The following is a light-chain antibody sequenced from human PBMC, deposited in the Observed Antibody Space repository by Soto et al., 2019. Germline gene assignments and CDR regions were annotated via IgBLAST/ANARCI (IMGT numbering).Light chain of an antibody. J-gene: IGKJ3*01. Sequence: EIVLTQSPGTLSLSPGERATLSCRASQSVSSSYLAWYQQKPGQAPRLLIYGASSRATDIPDRFSGSGSGTDLSLNISRLEPEDFAVYYCQQYGSSPLSFGPGIKVDIK. V-gene: IGKV3-20*01. CDR3: QQYGSSPLS. CDR2: GAS. CDR1: QSVSSSY.